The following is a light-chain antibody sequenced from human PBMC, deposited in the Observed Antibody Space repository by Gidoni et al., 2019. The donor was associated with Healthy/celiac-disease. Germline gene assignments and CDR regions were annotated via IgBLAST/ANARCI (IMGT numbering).Light chain of an antibody. CDR2: GAS. CDR3: QQYNNWPLWT. J-gene: IGKJ1*01. CDR1: QSVSSN. Sequence: EIVMTQSPATLSVSPGERATLSCRASQSVSSNLAWYQQKPGQAPRLLIYGASTRATGIPARFSGSGSGTEFTLTISSLQSEDFAVYYCQQYNNWPLWTLSQGTKVEIK. V-gene: IGKV3-15*01.